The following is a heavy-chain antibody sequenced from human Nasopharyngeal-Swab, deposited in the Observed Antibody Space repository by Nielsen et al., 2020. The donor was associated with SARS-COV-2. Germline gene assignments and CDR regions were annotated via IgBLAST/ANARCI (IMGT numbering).Heavy chain of an antibody. D-gene: IGHD2-2*01. CDR2: IKSKTDGGTT. CDR3: TTEGLDCSSTSCYVRDYYYGMDV. Sequence: GSLRLSSAASGFTFSNAWMSWVCHAPGKGLEWVGRIKSKTDGGTTDYAAPVKGRFTISRDDSKNTLYQQMNSLKTEDTAVYYCTTEGLDCSSTSCYVRDYYYGMDVWGQGTTVTVSS. CDR1: GFTFSNAW. J-gene: IGHJ6*02. V-gene: IGHV3-15*01.